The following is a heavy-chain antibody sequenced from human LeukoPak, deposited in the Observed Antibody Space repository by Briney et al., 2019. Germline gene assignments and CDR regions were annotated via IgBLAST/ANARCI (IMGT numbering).Heavy chain of an antibody. CDR2: ISGSGGST. CDR3: AKAEYDFWSGSFDN. V-gene: IGHV3-23*01. Sequence: GGSLRLSCAVSGFIFSSYAMNWVRQAPGKGLEWVSGISGSGGSTYYADPVKGRFTISRDNSKNTLYLQMNGLEAEDTALYYCAKAEYDFWSGSFDNWGQGTLVTVSS. D-gene: IGHD3-3*01. CDR1: GFIFSSYA. J-gene: IGHJ4*02.